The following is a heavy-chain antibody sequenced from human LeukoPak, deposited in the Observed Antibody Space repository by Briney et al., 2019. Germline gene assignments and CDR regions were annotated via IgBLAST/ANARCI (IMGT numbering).Heavy chain of an antibody. CDR1: GGSFSGYY. J-gene: IGHJ6*03. D-gene: IGHD6-13*01. CDR2: INHSGST. CDR3: ARGAAAGKRGTKGGSSGYMDV. V-gene: IGHV4-34*01. Sequence: SETLSLTCAVYGGSFSGYYWSWIRQPPGKGLEWIGEINHSGSTNYNPSLKSRVTISVDTSKNQFSLKLSSVTAADTAVYYCARGAAAGKRGTKGGSSGYMDVWGEGTTVTVSS.